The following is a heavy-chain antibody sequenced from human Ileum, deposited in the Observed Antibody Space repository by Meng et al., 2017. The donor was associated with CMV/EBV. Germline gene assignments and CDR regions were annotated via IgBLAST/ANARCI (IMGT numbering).Heavy chain of an antibody. J-gene: IGHJ4*02. CDR2: IHTDGSAT. CDR1: GFTFSSYS. D-gene: IGHD2-15*01. Sequence: GGSLRLSCAASGFTFSSYSMHWVRQAPGKGLVWVSNIHTDGSATSYADSVKGRFTISRDNAKNTLYLQMTSLRAKDTAVYYCARGAAWYYFDYWGQGTLVTVSS. V-gene: IGHV3-74*01. CDR3: ARGAAWYYFDY.